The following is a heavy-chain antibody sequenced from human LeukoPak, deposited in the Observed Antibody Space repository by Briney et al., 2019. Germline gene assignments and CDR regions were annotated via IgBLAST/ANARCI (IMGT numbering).Heavy chain of an antibody. CDR3: ARSPLVGAEDWFDP. Sequence: ASVKASCKASGYTFTSYGISWVRQAPGQGLEWMGWISAYNGNTNYAQKLQGRVTMTTDTSTSTAYMELRSLRSDDTAVYYCARSPLVGAEDWFDPWGQGTLVTVSS. CDR2: ISAYNGNT. D-gene: IGHD1-26*01. CDR1: GYTFTSYG. J-gene: IGHJ5*02. V-gene: IGHV1-18*01.